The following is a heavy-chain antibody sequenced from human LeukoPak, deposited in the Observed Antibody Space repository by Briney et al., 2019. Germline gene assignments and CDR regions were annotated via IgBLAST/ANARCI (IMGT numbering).Heavy chain of an antibody. CDR3: ARGGSYFYGSGSSYYYYYYYMDV. CDR2: IYYSGST. Sequence: PSETLSLTCTVSGGSISSYYWSWIRQPPGKGLEWIGYIYYSGSTNYNPSLKSRVTISVDTSKNQFSLKLSSVTAADTAVYYCARGGSYFYGSGSSYYYYYYYMDVWGKGTTVTISS. V-gene: IGHV4-59*01. D-gene: IGHD3-10*01. CDR1: GGSISSYY. J-gene: IGHJ6*03.